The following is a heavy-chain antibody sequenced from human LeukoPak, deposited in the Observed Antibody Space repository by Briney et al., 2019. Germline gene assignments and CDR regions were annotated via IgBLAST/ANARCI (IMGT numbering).Heavy chain of an antibody. Sequence: TSETLSLTCAVSGGSISSGGYSWSWIRQPPGKGLEWIGYIYHSGSTYYNPSLKSRVTISVDRSKNQFSLKLSSVTAADTAVYYCARGMREESKEQDYGGNSEGGHDWSDPWGQGTLVTVSS. J-gene: IGHJ5*02. CDR3: ARGMREESKEQDYGGNSEGGHDWSDP. CDR1: GGSISSGGYS. V-gene: IGHV4-30-2*01. CDR2: IYHSGST. D-gene: IGHD4-23*01.